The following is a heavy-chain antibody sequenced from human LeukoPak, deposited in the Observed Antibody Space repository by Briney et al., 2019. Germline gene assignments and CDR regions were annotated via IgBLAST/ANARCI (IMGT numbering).Heavy chain of an antibody. V-gene: IGHV6-1*01. Sequence: SQTLSLTCAISGDRDSSNNAAGNWIRRSRSRGLVWLGRTYYRSKWYNDYAVSVKSRITINPDTSKNQFSLQLNSVTPEDTAVYYCARDRGGSSWYYFWGQGTLVTVSS. CDR2: TYYRSKWYN. J-gene: IGHJ4*02. CDR3: ARDRGGSSWYYF. D-gene: IGHD6-13*01. CDR1: GDRDSSNNAA.